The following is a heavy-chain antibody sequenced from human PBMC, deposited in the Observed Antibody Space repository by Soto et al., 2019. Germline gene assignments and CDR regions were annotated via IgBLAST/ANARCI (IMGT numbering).Heavy chain of an antibody. CDR2: IYYSGST. CDR3: ARTWGYCSGGSCYPGWFDP. J-gene: IGHJ5*02. V-gene: IGHV4-31*03. D-gene: IGHD2-15*01. CDR1: GGSISSGGYY. Sequence: SETLSLTCTVSGGSISSGGYYWSWIRQHPGKGLEWIGYIYYSGSTYYNPSLKSRVTISVDTSKNQFSLKLSSVTAADTAVYYCARTWGYCSGGSCYPGWFDPWGQGTLVTVSS.